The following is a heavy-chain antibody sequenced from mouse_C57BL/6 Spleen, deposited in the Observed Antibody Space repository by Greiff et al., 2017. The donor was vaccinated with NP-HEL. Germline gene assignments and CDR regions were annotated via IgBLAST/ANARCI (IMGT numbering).Heavy chain of an antibody. Sequence: QVQLQQPGAELVMPGASVKLSCKASGYTFTSYWMHWVKQRPGQGLEWIGEIDPSDSYTNYNQKFKGKSTLTVDKSSSTAYMQLSSLTSEDSAVDYCARGGVYDYDGFAYWGQGTLVTVSA. J-gene: IGHJ3*01. CDR1: GYTFTSYW. D-gene: IGHD2-4*01. V-gene: IGHV1-69*01. CDR3: ARGGVYDYDGFAY. CDR2: IDPSDSYT.